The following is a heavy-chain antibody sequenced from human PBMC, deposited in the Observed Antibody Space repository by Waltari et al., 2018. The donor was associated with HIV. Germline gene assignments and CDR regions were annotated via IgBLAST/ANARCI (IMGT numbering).Heavy chain of an antibody. V-gene: IGHV3-74*01. J-gene: IGHJ3*02. Sequence: EVQLVASGGGLVQTGGSLRLSCAAFGFPFRTSGMHWVRQAPGTGLLCVSCISSDGSTTNYADSVKGRLTISRDNAKNTLYLQMNSLRADDTAVYYCARENTMTYYDALDIWGQGTMVTVSS. CDR1: GFPFRTSG. CDR3: ARENTMTYYDALDI. D-gene: IGHD4-17*01. CDR2: ISSDGSTT.